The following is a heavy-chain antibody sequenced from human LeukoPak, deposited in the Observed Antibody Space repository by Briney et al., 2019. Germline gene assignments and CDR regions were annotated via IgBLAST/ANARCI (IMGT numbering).Heavy chain of an antibody. CDR2: ISSNGGST. Sequence: AGSLRLSCAASGFTFSSYAMHWVRQPPGKGLEYVSAISSNGGSTYYANSVKGRFTISRDNSKNTLYLQMGSLRAEDMAVYYCARVGGYCSGGSCQGDFDYWGQGTLVTVSS. CDR1: GFTFSSYA. CDR3: ARVGGYCSGGSCQGDFDY. D-gene: IGHD2-15*01. J-gene: IGHJ4*02. V-gene: IGHV3-64*01.